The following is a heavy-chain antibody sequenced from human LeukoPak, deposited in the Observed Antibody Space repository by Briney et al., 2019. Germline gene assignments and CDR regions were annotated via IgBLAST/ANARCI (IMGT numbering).Heavy chain of an antibody. J-gene: IGHJ4*02. D-gene: IGHD2/OR15-2a*01. CDR3: ARGALHLYYFDYWG. CDR1: GFTFNNYA. Sequence: PGGSLRLSCAASGFTFNNYALSWVRQAPGKGLEWVSYISTSSSTIFYADSVKGRFTISRDNAKNSLYLQMNSLRAEDTAVYYCARGALHLYYFDYWGWGQGTLVTVSS. CDR2: ISTSSSTI. V-gene: IGHV3-48*04.